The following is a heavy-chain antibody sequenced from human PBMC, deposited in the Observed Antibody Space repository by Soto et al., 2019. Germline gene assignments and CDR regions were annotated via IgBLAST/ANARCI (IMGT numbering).Heavy chain of an antibody. CDR2: IYYSGST. Sequence: SETLSLTCTASGGSISSYYWSWIRQPPGKGLEWIGYIYYSGSTNYNPSLKSRVTISVDTSKNQFSLKLSSVTAADTAVYYCARESAAGDFDYWGQGTLVTVSS. V-gene: IGHV4-59*01. CDR3: ARESAAGDFDY. CDR1: GGSISSYY. J-gene: IGHJ4*02. D-gene: IGHD3-10*01.